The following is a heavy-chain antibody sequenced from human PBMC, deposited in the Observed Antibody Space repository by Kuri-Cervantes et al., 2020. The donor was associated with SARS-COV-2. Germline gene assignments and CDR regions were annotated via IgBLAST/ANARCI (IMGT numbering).Heavy chain of an antibody. D-gene: IGHD3/OR15-3a*01. CDR2: MNPNSGNT. J-gene: IGHJ3*02. Sequence: ASVKVSCKASGYTFTSYDNNWVRQATGQGLEWMGWMNPNSGNTGYAQKFQGWVTMTRDTSISTAYMELSRLRSDDTAVYYCARGLSWTYGGAFDIWGQGTMVTVSS. CDR3: ARGLSWTYGGAFDI. V-gene: IGHV1-8*01. CDR1: GYTFTSYD.